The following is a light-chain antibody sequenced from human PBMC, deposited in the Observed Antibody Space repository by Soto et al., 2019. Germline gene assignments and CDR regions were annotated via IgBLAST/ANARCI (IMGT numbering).Light chain of an antibody. J-gene: IGLJ1*01. Sequence: QSALTQPPSASGFPGQSVTISCTGTSSDVGYYDYVSWYQQHPGKAPKLVIYEVTKRPSGVPDRVSASKSGNTASLTVSGLRAEDEADYYCSSYADSNNFVFGSGIKLTVL. CDR1: SSDVGYYDY. V-gene: IGLV2-8*01. CDR2: EVT. CDR3: SSYADSNNFV.